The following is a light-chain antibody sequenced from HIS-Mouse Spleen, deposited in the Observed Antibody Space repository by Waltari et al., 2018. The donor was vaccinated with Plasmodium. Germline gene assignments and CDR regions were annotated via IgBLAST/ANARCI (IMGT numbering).Light chain of an antibody. J-gene: IGLJ1*01. CDR2: DVS. CDR1: SSHVGGYNL. Sequence: QSALTQPRSVSGSPGPSVTISCTGTSSHVGGYNLVLWYRQHPGKTPKLMIYDVSKRPAVVPDRFSGSKSGNTASLPVSGLQAEDEADYYCCSYAGSYTYVFGTGTKVTVL. CDR3: CSYAGSYTYV. V-gene: IGLV2-11*01.